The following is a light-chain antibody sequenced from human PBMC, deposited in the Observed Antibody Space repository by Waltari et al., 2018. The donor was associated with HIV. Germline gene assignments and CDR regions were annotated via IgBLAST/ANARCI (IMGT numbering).Light chain of an antibody. CDR2: DDS. V-gene: IGLV3-21*02. Sequence: SFVLTQPPAVSAAPGQTAAGSCGGNNFGSTSVHWYQQKPGQAPVLVVHDDSDRPSGIPDRFFGTNSGNTATLTIRGVGVDDEADYYCQVWDGSIHPVFGSGTTVTVL. CDR3: QVWDGSIHPV. CDR1: NFGSTS. J-gene: IGLJ1*01.